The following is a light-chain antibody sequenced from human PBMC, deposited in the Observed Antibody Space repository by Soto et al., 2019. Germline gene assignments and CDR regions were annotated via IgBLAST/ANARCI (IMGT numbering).Light chain of an antibody. J-gene: IGKJ4*01. CDR3: QQRSNWPLT. CDR1: QSVTKY. Sequence: EVVLTQSPATLSLSPGERATLSCRASQSVTKYLAWYQQKPGQALRLLIYDVSKRATGIPARFSGSGSETDFTLTISSLVPGDFAVYYCQQRSNWPLTFGGGTKLEIK. CDR2: DVS. V-gene: IGKV3-11*01.